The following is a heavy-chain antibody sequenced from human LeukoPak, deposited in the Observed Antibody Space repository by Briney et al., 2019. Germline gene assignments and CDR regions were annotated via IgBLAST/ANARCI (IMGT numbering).Heavy chain of an antibody. V-gene: IGHV3-7*04. D-gene: IGHD5-24*01. CDR2: IKQDGSEK. J-gene: IGHJ4*02. CDR3: ARGGDGYNWHFDY. Sequence: GGSLRLSCAASGSTFSSYSMNWVRQAPGKGLEWVANIKQDGSEKYYVDSVKGRFTISRDNAKNSLYLQMNSLRAEDTAIYYCARGGDGYNWHFDYWGQGTLVTVSS. CDR1: GSTFSSYS.